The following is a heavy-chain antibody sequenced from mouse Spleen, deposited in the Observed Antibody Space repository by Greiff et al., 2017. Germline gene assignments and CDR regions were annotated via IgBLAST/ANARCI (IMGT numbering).Heavy chain of an antibody. J-gene: IGHJ3*01. V-gene: IGHV14-4*01. Sequence: EVQLQESGAELVRPGASVKLSCTASGFNIKDDYMHWVKQRPEQGLEWIGWIDPENGDTEYASKFQGKATITADTSSNTAYLQLSSLTSEDTAVYYCTTQFITTVVAPYWGQGTLVTVSA. CDR1: GFNIKDDY. D-gene: IGHD1-1*01. CDR2: IDPENGDT. CDR3: TTQFITTVVAPY.